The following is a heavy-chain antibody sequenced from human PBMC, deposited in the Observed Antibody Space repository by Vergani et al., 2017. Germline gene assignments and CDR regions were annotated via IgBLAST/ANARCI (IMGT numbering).Heavy chain of an antibody. J-gene: IGHJ3*02. Sequence: QVQLVESGGGVVQPGRSLRLSCAASGFTFSSYGMHWVRQAPGKGLEWVAVISYDGSNKYYADSVKGRFTISRDNSKNTLYLQMNSLRAEDTAVYYCAKDQGYYYDSSGYYYAFDIWGQGTMVTVSS. V-gene: IGHV3-30*18. CDR1: GFTFSSYG. CDR3: AKDQGYYYDSSGYYYAFDI. CDR2: ISYDGSNK. D-gene: IGHD3-22*01.